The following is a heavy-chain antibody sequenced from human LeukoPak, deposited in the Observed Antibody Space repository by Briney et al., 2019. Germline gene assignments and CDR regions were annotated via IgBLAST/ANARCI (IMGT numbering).Heavy chain of an antibody. D-gene: IGHD5-18*01. CDR3: ARDLGSYGYYYYMDV. V-gene: IGHV3-21*01. CDR2: ISSSSSYI. Sequence: GGSLRLSCAASGFTFSSYSMNWVRQAPGKGLEWVSSISSSSSYIYYADSVKGRFTISRDNAKNSLYLQLNSLRAEDTAVYYCARDLGSYGYYYYMDVWGKGTTVTVSS. J-gene: IGHJ6*03. CDR1: GFTFSSYS.